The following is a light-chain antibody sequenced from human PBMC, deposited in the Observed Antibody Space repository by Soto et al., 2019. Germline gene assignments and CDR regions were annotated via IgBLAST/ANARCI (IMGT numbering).Light chain of an antibody. J-gene: IGLJ3*02. CDR2: TNN. CDR1: SSDIGRNF. CDR3: AAWDDSLSAWA. V-gene: IGLV1-44*01. Sequence: QSVLTQPPSASGTPGQRVTISCSGSSSDIGRNFVSWYQQVPGTAPKLLIQTNNQRPSGVPDRFSGSKSGTSASLAISGLHSEDEADYYCAAWDDSLSAWAFGGGTKLTVL.